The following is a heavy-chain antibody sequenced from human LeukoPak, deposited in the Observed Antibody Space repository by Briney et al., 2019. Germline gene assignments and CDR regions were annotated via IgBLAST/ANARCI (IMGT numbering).Heavy chain of an antibody. Sequence: GGSLRLSCAASGFTFSSYSMNWVRQAPGKGLEWVSSISSSSSYIYYADSVKGRFTISRDNAKNSLYLQMNSLRAEDTAVYYCARVNNLSGWYRGAFDYWGRGTLVTVSS. CDR2: ISSSSSYI. D-gene: IGHD6-19*01. V-gene: IGHV3-21*01. J-gene: IGHJ4*02. CDR1: GFTFSSYS. CDR3: ARVNNLSGWYRGAFDY.